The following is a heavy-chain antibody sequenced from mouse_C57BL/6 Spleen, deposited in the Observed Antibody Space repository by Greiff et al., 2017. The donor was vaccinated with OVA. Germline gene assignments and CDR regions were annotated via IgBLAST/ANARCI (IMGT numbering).Heavy chain of an antibody. D-gene: IGHD2-4*01. V-gene: IGHV1-7*01. CDR1: GFTFTSYW. CDR2: INTSSGYT. J-gene: IGHJ4*01. CDR3: ARWGNDYEYYYAMDY. Sequence: QVQLKQSGAELAKPGASVKLSCTASGFTFTSYWMHWVKQRPGQGLEWIGYINTSSGYTKYNQKFKDKATLTADKSSSTAYMQLSSLTYEDSAVYYCARWGNDYEYYYAMDYWGQGTSVTVSS.